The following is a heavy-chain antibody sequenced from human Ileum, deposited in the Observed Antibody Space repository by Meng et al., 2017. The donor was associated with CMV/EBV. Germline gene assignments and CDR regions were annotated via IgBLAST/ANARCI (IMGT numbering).Heavy chain of an antibody. Sequence: SGFSFIRYWMHWVRQGPGKVPEWVSRINRDGSSTSYADSVRGRFTSSRDNAKNILYLQMNSLRAEDTAVYYCTRDPDLSDVSNNWFDPWGQGTLVTVSS. CDR2: INRDGSST. J-gene: IGHJ5*02. D-gene: IGHD5/OR15-5a*01. V-gene: IGHV3-74*01. CDR1: GFSFIRYW. CDR3: TRDPDLSDVSNNWFDP.